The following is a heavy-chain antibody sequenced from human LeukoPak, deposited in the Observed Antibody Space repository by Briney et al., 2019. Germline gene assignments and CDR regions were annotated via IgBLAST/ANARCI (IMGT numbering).Heavy chain of an antibody. CDR2: INPSGGST. Sequence: ASVKVSCKTSGYTFTSYYIHWVRQAPGQGLEWMGIINPSGGSTSYAQKFQGRITMIGDTSTCTVYMELSSLRSEDTAVYYCARDPIFLGREGSIDYWGQGTLVTVSS. V-gene: IGHV1-46*01. CDR1: GYTFTSYY. J-gene: IGHJ4*02. D-gene: IGHD3-9*01. CDR3: ARDPIFLGREGSIDY.